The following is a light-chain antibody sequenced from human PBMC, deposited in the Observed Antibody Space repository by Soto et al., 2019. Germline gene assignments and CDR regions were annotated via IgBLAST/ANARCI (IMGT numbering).Light chain of an antibody. Sequence: EILLTQSPATLSVSPGETATLSCRASQNVLSDLAWYQQKPGQAPRLLVYGATTRATDAPAKFRGSGSGTEFSLTISSLQSEAYATYFCQQYRSWPRTFGQGSKVEI. CDR2: GAT. CDR3: QQYRSWPRT. V-gene: IGKV3-15*01. CDR1: QNVLSD. J-gene: IGKJ1*01.